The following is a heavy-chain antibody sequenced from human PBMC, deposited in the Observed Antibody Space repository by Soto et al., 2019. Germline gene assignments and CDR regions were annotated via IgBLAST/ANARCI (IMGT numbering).Heavy chain of an antibody. V-gene: IGHV3-21*01. Sequence: GGSLRLSCAAPGFTFSSYSMNWVRQAPGKGLEWVSSISSSSSYIYYADSMKGRFTISRDNAKNSLYLQMNSLRAEDTAVYYCARGRDSDFWSGYYYPDYWGQGTLVTVSS. D-gene: IGHD3-3*01. CDR2: ISSSSSYI. J-gene: IGHJ4*02. CDR3: ARGRDSDFWSGYYYPDY. CDR1: GFTFSSYS.